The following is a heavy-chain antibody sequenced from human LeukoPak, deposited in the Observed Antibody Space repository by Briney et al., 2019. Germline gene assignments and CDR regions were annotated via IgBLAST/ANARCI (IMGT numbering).Heavy chain of an antibody. CDR2: IYYSGST. Sequence: PSETLSLTCTVSGGSISSYNWSWIRQPPGKGLEWIGYIYYSGSTNYNPSLKSRVTISVDTSKNQFSLKLSSVTAADTAVYYCSRSLYSGSLACFDPWGQGTLVTVSS. CDR1: GGSISSYN. CDR3: SRSLYSGSLACFDP. V-gene: IGHV4-59*01. D-gene: IGHD1-26*01. J-gene: IGHJ5*02.